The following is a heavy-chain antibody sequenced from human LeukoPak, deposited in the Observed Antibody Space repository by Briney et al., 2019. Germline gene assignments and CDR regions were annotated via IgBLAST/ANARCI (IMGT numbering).Heavy chain of an antibody. CDR3: AREESIGRYQFLHDY. D-gene: IGHD1-26*01. Sequence: ASVKVSCKVSGYTLTELSMHWVRQAPGKGLEWMGWINPNSGGTNYAQKFQGRVTMTRDTSTSTAYMELRSLTSDDTAVYYCAREESIGRYQFLHDYWGQGTLVTVSS. V-gene: IGHV1-2*02. CDR2: INPNSGGT. J-gene: IGHJ4*02. CDR1: GYTLTELS.